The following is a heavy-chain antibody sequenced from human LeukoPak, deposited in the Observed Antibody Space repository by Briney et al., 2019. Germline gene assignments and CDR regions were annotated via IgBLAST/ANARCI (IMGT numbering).Heavy chain of an antibody. J-gene: IGHJ4*02. CDR2: IYYSGST. D-gene: IGHD6-13*01. Sequence: SETLSLTCTVSGGSISSYYWSWIRQPPGKGLEWIGYIYYSGSTNYNPSLKRRVTISVDTSKNQFSLKLSSVTAADTAVYYCARRSYSSSWYYFDYWGQGTLATVSS. CDR1: GGSISSYY. CDR3: ARRSYSSSWYYFDY. V-gene: IGHV4-59*08.